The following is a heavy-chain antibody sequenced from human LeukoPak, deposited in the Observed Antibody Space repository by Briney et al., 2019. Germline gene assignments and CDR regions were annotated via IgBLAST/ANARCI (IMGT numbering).Heavy chain of an antibody. J-gene: IGHJ5*02. CDR1: GFTFSSYG. Sequence: PGGSLRLSCAASGFTFSSYGMHWVRQAPGKGLEWVAFIRYDGSNKYYADSVKGRFTISRDNSKNTLYLQMNSLRAEDTAVYYCAKPRFGELLPGIWFDPWGQGTLVTVSS. D-gene: IGHD3-10*01. V-gene: IGHV3-30*02. CDR3: AKPRFGELLPGIWFDP. CDR2: IRYDGSNK.